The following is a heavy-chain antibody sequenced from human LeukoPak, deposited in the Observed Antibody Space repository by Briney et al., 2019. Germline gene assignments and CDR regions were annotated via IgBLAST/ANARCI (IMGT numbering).Heavy chain of an antibody. V-gene: IGHV3-73*01. J-gene: IGHJ4*02. Sequence: GGSLRLSCAASGFTFSGSAMHWVRQASGKGLEWVGRIRSKANSYATAYAASVKGRFTISRDDSKNTAYLQMNSLKTEDTAVYYCTQLRSRFDYWGQGTLVTVSS. CDR1: GFTFSGSA. CDR2: IRSKANSYAT. D-gene: IGHD5-18*01. CDR3: TQLRSRFDY.